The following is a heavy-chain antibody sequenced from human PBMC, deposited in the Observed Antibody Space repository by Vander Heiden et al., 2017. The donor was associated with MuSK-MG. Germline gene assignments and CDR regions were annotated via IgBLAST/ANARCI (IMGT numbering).Heavy chain of an antibody. Sequence: QVQLQESGPGLVKPSETLSLTCTVSGYSISSGYYWGWIRQPPGKGLEWIGSIYHSGSTYYNPSLKSRVTISVDTSKNQFSLKLSSVTAADTAVYYCARDPDFKYYDFWSGYSPRWFDPWGQGTLVTVSS. CDR3: ARDPDFKYYDFWSGYSPRWFDP. CDR1: GYSISSGYY. CDR2: IYHSGST. D-gene: IGHD3-3*01. V-gene: IGHV4-38-2*02. J-gene: IGHJ5*02.